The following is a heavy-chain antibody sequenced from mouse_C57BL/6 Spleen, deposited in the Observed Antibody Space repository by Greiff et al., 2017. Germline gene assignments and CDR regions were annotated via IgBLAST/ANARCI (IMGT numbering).Heavy chain of an antibody. CDR2: INPSSGYT. V-gene: IGHV1-7*01. Sequence: QVQLQQSGAELAKPGASVKLSCKASGYTFTSYWMHWVKQRPGQGLEWIGYINPSSGYTKYNQKFKDKATLTADKSSSTAYMQLSSLTYEDSAVYYCANLITTVVATPDYWGQGTTRTVSS. CDR1: GYTFTSYW. D-gene: IGHD1-1*01. J-gene: IGHJ2*01. CDR3: ANLITTVVATPDY.